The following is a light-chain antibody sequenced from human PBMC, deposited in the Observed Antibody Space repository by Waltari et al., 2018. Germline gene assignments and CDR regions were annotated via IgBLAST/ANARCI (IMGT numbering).Light chain of an antibody. CDR2: GVT. J-gene: IGLJ1*01. CDR3: SSYTTSNTYV. CDR1: SRDVGGFHA. V-gene: IGLV2-14*01. Sequence: QPALTQPASVSGSPGQSITISCPGTSRDVGGFHAVPWYRQHPDNAPKPMIYGVTDRPSGVSNRFSGSTSGNTASLTISGLQAEDEADYFCSSYTTSNTYVFGTGTRVAVL.